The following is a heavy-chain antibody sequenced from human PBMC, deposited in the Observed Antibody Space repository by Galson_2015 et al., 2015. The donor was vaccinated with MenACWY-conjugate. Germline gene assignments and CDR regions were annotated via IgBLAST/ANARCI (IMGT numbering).Heavy chain of an antibody. J-gene: IGHJ3*02. CDR2: VHHTGST. CDR1: GGSLTSCY. CDR3: ARWEASLNAFDI. D-gene: IGHD1-26*01. V-gene: IGHV4-59*01. Sequence: SGAPFLTCPVSGGSLTSCYLNWIRQPPGEGLEWVGYVHHTGSTSYKPSLSSRVTMSVDTSNSRFSLKLSSVTAADTAVYYCARWEASLNAFDIWGRGTMVTVSS.